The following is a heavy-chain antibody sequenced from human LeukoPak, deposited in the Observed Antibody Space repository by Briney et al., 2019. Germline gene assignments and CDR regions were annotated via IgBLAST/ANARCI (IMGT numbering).Heavy chain of an antibody. J-gene: IGHJ4*02. D-gene: IGHD6-19*01. CDR1: GDTLTELS. Sequence: ASVKVSCKVSGDTLTELSMHWVRQAPGIGLEGMGGFDPEDGETIYAQKFQGRVTMTEDTSTDTAYMELSSLRSEDTAVYYCATVSSGWLNGFDYWGQGTLVTVSS. V-gene: IGHV1-24*01. CDR2: FDPEDGET. CDR3: ATVSSGWLNGFDY.